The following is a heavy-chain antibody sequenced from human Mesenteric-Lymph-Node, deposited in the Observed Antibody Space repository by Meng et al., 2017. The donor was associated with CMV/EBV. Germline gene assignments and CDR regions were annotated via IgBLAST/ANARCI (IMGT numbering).Heavy chain of an antibody. V-gene: IGHV3-7*04. CDR3: ARGGGYYVY. Sequence: GESLKTPLASPGFILPKYWMSLVRQAPGQGLGGVADINQNGSEKYYVDSVTGRFTTSRDNAKNSLYLQMNSLRPEDTAVYYCARGGGYYVYWGRGMLVTVSS. CDR1: GFILPKYW. J-gene: IGHJ4*02. D-gene: IGHD1-26*01. CDR2: INQNGSEK.